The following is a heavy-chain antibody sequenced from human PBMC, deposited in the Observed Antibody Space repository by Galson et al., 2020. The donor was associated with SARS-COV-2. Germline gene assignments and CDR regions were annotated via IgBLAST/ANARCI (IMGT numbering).Heavy chain of an antibody. J-gene: IGHJ6*02. CDR1: GGSFSGYY. D-gene: IGHD3-10*01. CDR3: ARGGKYGSGSRGMDV. Sequence: SETLSLTCAVYGGSFSGYYWSWIRQPPGKGLEWIGEINHSGSTNYNPSLKSRVTISVDTSKNQFSLKLSSVTAADTAVYYCARGGKYGSGSRGMDVWGQGTTVTVAS. V-gene: IGHV4-34*01. CDR2: INHSGST.